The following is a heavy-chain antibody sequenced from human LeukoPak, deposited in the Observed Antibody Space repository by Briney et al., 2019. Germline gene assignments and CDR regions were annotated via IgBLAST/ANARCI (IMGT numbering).Heavy chain of an antibody. Sequence: ASVKVSCKASGYTFTSYDINWVRQATGQGLEWMGWMNPNSGNTGYAQKFQGRVTMTRNTSISTAYMELSSLRSEDTAVYYCARDFGVSQWLTPSWSFDYWGQGTLVTVSS. J-gene: IGHJ4*02. CDR2: MNPNSGNT. CDR1: GYTFTSYD. V-gene: IGHV1-8*01. D-gene: IGHD6-19*01. CDR3: ARDFGVSQWLTPSWSFDY.